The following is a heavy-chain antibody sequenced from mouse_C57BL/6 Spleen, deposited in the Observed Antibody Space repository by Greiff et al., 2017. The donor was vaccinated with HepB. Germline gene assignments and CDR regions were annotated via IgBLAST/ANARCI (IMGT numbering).Heavy chain of an antibody. CDR1: GFTFSSYA. Sequence: DVKLVESGGGLVKPGGSLKLSCAASGFTFSSYAMSWVRQTPEKRLEWVATISDGGSYTYYPDNVKGRFTISRDNAKNNLYLQMSHLKSEDTAMYYCAREYYGNYVGYFDVWGTGTTVTVSS. CDR3: AREYYGNYVGYFDV. D-gene: IGHD2-1*01. J-gene: IGHJ1*03. V-gene: IGHV5-4*03. CDR2: ISDGGSYT.